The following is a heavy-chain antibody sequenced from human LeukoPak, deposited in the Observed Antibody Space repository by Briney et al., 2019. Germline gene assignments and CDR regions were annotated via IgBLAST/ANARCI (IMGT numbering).Heavy chain of an antibody. J-gene: IGHJ1*01. D-gene: IGHD2-15*01. CDR2: TSPYNCNT. V-gene: IGHV1-18*01. CDR3: ARGHDWSGTGYCSGGSCYRDEYFQH. Sequence: VASVTVSFMASGYSFINYGISWVRPAPGQGREGMGWTSPYNCNTNYPQKVQGRVTMTTDTSTSTAHMELRSLRSADTAVYYCARGHDWSGTGYCSGGSCYRDEYFQHWGQGTLVTVSS. CDR1: GYSFINYG.